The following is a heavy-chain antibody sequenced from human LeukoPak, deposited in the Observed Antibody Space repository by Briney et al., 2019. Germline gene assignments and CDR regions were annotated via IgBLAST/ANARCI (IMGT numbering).Heavy chain of an antibody. Sequence: GGSLRLSCAASGFTFISYAMHWVRQAPGKGLQWVAVISYDGSNKYYADSVKGRFTISRDNSKNTLYLQMNSLRAEDTAVYYCARPGTVLLWFGELSDYYGMDVWGQGTTVTVSS. J-gene: IGHJ6*02. CDR3: ARPGTVLLWFGELSDYYGMDV. CDR1: GFTFISYA. V-gene: IGHV3-30-3*01. CDR2: ISYDGSNK. D-gene: IGHD3-10*01.